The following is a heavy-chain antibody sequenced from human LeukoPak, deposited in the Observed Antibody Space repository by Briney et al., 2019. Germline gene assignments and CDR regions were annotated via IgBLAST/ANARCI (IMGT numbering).Heavy chain of an antibody. D-gene: IGHD3-10*01. CDR3: ARLYYYGSGSYGELDY. J-gene: IGHJ4*02. Sequence: SETLSLTCTVSGGSISSSSYYWGWIRQPPGKGLEWIGSIYYSGSTYYNPSLKSRVTISVDTSKNQFSQKLSSVTAADTAVYYCARLYYYGSGSYGELDYWGQGTLVTVSS. CDR2: IYYSGST. V-gene: IGHV4-39*01. CDR1: GGSISSSSYY.